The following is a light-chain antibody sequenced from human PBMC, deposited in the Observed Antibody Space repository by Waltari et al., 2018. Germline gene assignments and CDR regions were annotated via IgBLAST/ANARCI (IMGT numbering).Light chain of an antibody. CDR3: QRYNTSPPS. Sequence: IVLTQSPVTLTESPGERAALSCRASQNIDIYLAWYQQKPGQAPRLLIYGASTRATGIPDRFSGSGSGTDFTLTISSLEPEDFAVYYCQRYNTSPPSFGQGTKMEIK. CDR2: GAS. V-gene: IGKV3-20*01. J-gene: IGKJ2*03. CDR1: QNIDIY.